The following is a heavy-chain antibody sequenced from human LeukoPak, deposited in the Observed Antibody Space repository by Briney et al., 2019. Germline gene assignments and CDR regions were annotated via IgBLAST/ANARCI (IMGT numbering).Heavy chain of an antibody. CDR1: GFTFSTYA. CDR2: IFYDGINK. D-gene: IGHD1-26*01. Sequence: GGSLRLSCAASGFTFSTYAMHWVRQAPGKGLEWVAVIFYDGINKYYADSVKGRFTISRDNSKNTLFLQMNSLRAEDTAVYYCAREENSRIYFRRFDYWGQGTLVTVSS. V-gene: IGHV3-30-3*01. CDR3: AREENSRIYFRRFDY. J-gene: IGHJ4*02.